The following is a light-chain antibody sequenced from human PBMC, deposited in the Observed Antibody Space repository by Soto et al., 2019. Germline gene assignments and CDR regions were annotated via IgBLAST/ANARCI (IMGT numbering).Light chain of an antibody. CDR3: QQFAGS. CDR1: QSVSPSS. J-gene: IGKJ4*02. V-gene: IGKV3-20*01. CDR2: GAS. Sequence: EILLTQSPGTLSLSPGERATLPCRASQSVSPSSLAWYQQRPGQSPRLLIYGASSRATGIPDRFSGRGSGTDFTLIISRLEPEDFAVYYCQQFAGSFGGGTKVDIK.